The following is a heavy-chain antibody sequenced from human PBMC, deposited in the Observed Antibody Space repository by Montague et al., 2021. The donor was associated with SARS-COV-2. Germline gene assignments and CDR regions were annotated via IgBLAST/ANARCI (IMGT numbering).Heavy chain of an antibody. CDR1: GGSFSGYY. V-gene: IGHV4-34*01. D-gene: IGHD2-2*01. Sequence: SETLSLTCAVYGGSFSGYYWSWIRQPPGKGLEWIGEINHSGSTNYNPSLKSRVTISVDTSKNQFSLKLSSVTAAGTAVYYCARRGLGYCSSTSCQNAFDIWGQGTMVTVSS. CDR3: ARRGLGYCSSTSCQNAFDI. J-gene: IGHJ3*02. CDR2: INHSGST.